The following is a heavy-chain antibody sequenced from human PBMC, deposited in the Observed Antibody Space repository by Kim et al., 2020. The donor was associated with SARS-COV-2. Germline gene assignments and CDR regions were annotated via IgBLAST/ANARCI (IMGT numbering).Heavy chain of an antibody. D-gene: IGHD3-16*01. J-gene: IGHJ5*02. V-gene: IGHV3-23*01. CDR3: AKEARDLGA. Sequence: GGSLRLSCAASGFTFSGYAMHWVRQAPGKGLEWVSGISWSGGSIYYADSVKGRFTISRDNSKNSLYLQMNSLRAEDTAVYYCAKEARDLGAWGQGTLVTVSS. CDR1: GFTFSGYA. CDR2: ISWSGGSI.